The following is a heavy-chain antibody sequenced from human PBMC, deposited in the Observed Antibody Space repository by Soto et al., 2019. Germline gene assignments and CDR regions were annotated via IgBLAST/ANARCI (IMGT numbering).Heavy chain of an antibody. CDR3: ARTPPDCSSTSCYANYYYYGMDV. V-gene: IGHV1-18*04. J-gene: IGHJ6*02. Sequence: ASVKVSCKASGYTFTSYGISWVRQAPGQGLEWMGWISAYNGNTNYAQKLQGRVTMTTDTATSTAYMVLRSLRSDDTAVYYCARTPPDCSSTSCYANYYYYGMDVWGQGTTVTVS. CDR1: GYTFTSYG. CDR2: ISAYNGNT. D-gene: IGHD2-2*01.